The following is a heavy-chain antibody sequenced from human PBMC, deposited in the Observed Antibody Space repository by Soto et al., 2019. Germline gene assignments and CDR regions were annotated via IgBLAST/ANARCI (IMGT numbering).Heavy chain of an antibody. J-gene: IGHJ4*02. D-gene: IGHD3-9*01. CDR1: GGSISSGGYS. V-gene: IGHV4-30-2*01. Sequence: PSETLSLTCAVSGGSISSGGYSWSWIRQPPGQGLEWIGYIYHSGSTYYNPSLKSRITISEARSKNQFSLKLSSVTAAATAVYYCARGGPXYDILTCYYTRVYSFDYWGQGTLVTVSS. CDR2: IYHSGST. CDR3: ARGGPXYDILTCYYTRVYSFDY.